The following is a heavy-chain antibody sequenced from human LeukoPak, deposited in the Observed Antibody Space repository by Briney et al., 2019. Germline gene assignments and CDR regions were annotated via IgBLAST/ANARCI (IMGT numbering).Heavy chain of an antibody. J-gene: IGHJ4*02. CDR3: AADQGSGWYV. V-gene: IGHV1-58*02. CDR2: IVVGSGNT. D-gene: IGHD6-19*01. CDR1: GFTFTCSA. Sequence: GASVTVSCTASGFTFTCSAMQWVRQARGQRLEWIGWIVVGSGNTNYALKFQERVTITRDMSTSTAYMELSSLRSEDTAVYYCAADQGSGWYVWGQGTLVTVSS.